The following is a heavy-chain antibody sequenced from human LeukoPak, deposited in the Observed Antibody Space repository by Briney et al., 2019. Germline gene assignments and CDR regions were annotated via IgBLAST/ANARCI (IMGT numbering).Heavy chain of an antibody. D-gene: IGHD1-26*01. V-gene: IGHV4-34*01. J-gene: IGHJ4*02. Sequence: PSETLSLTCAVYGGSFSGYYWSWIRQPPGKGLEWIGEINHSGSTNYNPSLKSRVTISVDTSKNQFSLKLSSVTAADTAVYSCARGLRVGATGVDYWGQGTLVTVSS. CDR1: GGSFSGYY. CDR3: ARGLRVGATGVDY. CDR2: INHSGST.